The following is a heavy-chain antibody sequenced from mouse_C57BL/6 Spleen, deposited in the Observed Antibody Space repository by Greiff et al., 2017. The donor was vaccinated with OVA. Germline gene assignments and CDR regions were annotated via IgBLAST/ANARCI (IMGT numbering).Heavy chain of an antibody. CDR1: GYTFTSYG. V-gene: IGHV1-81*01. CDR3: ARIGYYGSSLPMDY. Sequence: VQLQQSGAELARPGASVKLSCKASGYTFTSYGISWVKQRTGQGLEWIGEIYPRSGNTYYNEKFKGKATLTADKSSSTAYMELRSLTSEDSAVYFCARIGYYGSSLPMDYWGQGTSVTVSS. CDR2: IYPRSGNT. D-gene: IGHD1-1*01. J-gene: IGHJ4*01.